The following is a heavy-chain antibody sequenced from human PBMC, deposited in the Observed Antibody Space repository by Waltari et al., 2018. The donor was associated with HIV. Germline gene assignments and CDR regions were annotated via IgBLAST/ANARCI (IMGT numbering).Heavy chain of an antibody. CDR3: ATEVELRG. D-gene: IGHD1-7*01. Sequence: QVPLVQSGAAVTKPGASVKVSCTVSGYTLTDLSMQCVRQATGKGLEWMGGFDPENDETIYAQKFQGRVTMTEDTSTDTAYMELNSLRSEDTAVYYCATEVELRGWGQGTLVTVSS. J-gene: IGHJ4*02. V-gene: IGHV1-24*01. CDR2: FDPENDET. CDR1: GYTLTDLS.